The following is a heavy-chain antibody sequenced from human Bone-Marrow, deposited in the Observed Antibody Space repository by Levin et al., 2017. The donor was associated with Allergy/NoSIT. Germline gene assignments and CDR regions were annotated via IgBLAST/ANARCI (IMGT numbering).Heavy chain of an antibody. Sequence: ASVKVSCKASGYNFGGQYLHWVRQAPGQGLEWMGRLKGDSGATHYAQKFRRRVTMTKDTSSSTAYMELSRLTSDDTATYYCVRDLGIFGVAGRYYYFKDVWGEGTTVTVSS. CDR3: VRDLGIFGVAGRYYYFKDV. V-gene: IGHV1-2*06. CDR2: LKGDSGAT. CDR1: GYNFGGQY. J-gene: IGHJ6*03. D-gene: IGHD3-3*01.